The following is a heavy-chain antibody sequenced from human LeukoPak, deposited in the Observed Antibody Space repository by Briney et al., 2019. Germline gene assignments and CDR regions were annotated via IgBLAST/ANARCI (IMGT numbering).Heavy chain of an antibody. J-gene: IGHJ4*02. CDR3: ARETLAVSIDY. V-gene: IGHV4-61*02. CDR1: GGSISSGSYY. D-gene: IGHD6-19*01. CDR2: IYTSGST. Sequence: NPSETLSLTCTVSGGSISSGSYYWSWIRQPAGKGLEWIGRIYTSGSTNYNPSLKSRVTISVDTSKYQFSLKLSSVTAADTAVYYCARETLAVSIDYWGQGTLVTVSS.